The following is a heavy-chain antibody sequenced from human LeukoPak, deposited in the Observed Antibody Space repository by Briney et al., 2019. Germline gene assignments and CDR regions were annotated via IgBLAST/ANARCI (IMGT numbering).Heavy chain of an antibody. CDR1: GYGFTSYW. D-gene: IGHD3-22*01. Sequence: GESLKISCKGSGYGFTSYWIGWVRQMPGKGLEWMGIIYPGDSHTRYSPSFQGQLTISADRSISTAYLQWSSLKASDTAMYYCARQMGYYDSSGYTPLYYYAMDVWGQGTTVTVSS. V-gene: IGHV5-51*01. CDR2: IYPGDSHT. J-gene: IGHJ6*02. CDR3: ARQMGYYDSSGYTPLYYYAMDV.